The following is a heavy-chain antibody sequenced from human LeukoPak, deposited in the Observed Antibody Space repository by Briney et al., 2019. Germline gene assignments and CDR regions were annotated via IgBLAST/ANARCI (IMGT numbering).Heavy chain of an antibody. J-gene: IGHJ4*02. D-gene: IGHD3-22*01. Sequence: PSETLSLTCDVYGGSFSGYYWSWIRQPPGKGLEWIGEINHSGSTNYNPSLKSRVTISVDASKNQFSLKLSSVTAADTAVYYCARRHSDSSGYWYFDYWGQGTLVTVSS. CDR2: INHSGST. V-gene: IGHV4-34*01. CDR3: ARRHSDSSGYWYFDY. CDR1: GGSFSGYY.